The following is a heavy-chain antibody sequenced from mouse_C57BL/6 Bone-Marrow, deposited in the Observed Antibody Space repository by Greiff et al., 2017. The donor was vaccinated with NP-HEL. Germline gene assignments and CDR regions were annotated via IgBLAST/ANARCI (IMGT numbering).Heavy chain of an antibody. CDR1: GYTFTNYW. J-gene: IGHJ2*01. V-gene: IGHV1-63*01. CDR3: ARWGWLEYYFDY. D-gene: IGHD2-3*01. CDR2: IYPGGGYT. Sequence: QVQLQQSGAELVRPGTSVKMSCKASGYTFTNYWIGWAKQRPGHGLEWIGDIYPGGGYTNYNEKFKGKATLTADKSSSTAYMQFSSLTSEDSAIYYCARWGWLEYYFDYWGQGATLTVSS.